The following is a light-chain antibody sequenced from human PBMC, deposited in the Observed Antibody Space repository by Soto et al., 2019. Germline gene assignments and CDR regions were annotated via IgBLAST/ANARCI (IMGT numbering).Light chain of an antibody. Sequence: DIHMTQSPSSVSASVGDRVTITCRASQGISSWLAWCQQKPGKAPKLLIYTVSSLHSGGPSRFSGSGSGTDFTPAISSLQAEDVATYYCQQANSFPLSFGGGTKVVIK. CDR3: QQANSFPLS. V-gene: IGKV1-12*01. CDR2: TVS. J-gene: IGKJ4*01. CDR1: QGISSW.